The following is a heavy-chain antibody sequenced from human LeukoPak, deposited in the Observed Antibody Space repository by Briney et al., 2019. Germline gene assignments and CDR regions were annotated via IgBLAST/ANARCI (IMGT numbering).Heavy chain of an antibody. D-gene: IGHD2/OR15-2a*01. V-gene: IGHV3-7*01. CDR3: AGGAGFLIDY. CDR1: GFTFSNYW. J-gene: IGHJ4*02. CDR2: IKKDGSEK. Sequence: PGGSLRLSCAASGFTFSNYWMNWVRQAPGQGPEWVAIIKKDGSEKYYADSVKGRFTISRDNAKNSLYLQMNSLRADDTAVYFCAGGAGFLIDYWGQGALVTVSS.